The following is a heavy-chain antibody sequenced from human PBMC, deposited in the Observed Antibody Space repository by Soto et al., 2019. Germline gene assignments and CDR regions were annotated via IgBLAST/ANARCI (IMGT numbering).Heavy chain of an antibody. Sequence: ASVKVSCKASGYTFSSHGINWVRQAPGQGLELMGWISAYTGDPKYAQKFQGRVTMTTDASSSTAYMELKSRSADDTAVYFCARDPSKTNGNRIWFDPWGQGSQVTVPQ. CDR1: GYTFSSHG. CDR2: ISAYTGDP. D-gene: IGHD2-8*01. V-gene: IGHV1-18*04. J-gene: IGHJ5*02. CDR3: ARDPSKTNGNRIWFDP.